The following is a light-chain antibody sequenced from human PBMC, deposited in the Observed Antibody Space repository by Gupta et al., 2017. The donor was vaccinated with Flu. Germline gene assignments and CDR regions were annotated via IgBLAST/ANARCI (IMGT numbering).Light chain of an antibody. CDR3: QQYDSLPT. Sequence: VGDRVTITCQSSQDIRNYLNWYQQKPGKAPDLLIYDASNLEKGVPSRFSGSGYGTEFTFTIKGLQAEDVATYYCQQYDSLPTFGQGTTVEIK. CDR1: QDIRNY. J-gene: IGKJ1*01. CDR2: DAS. V-gene: IGKV1-33*01.